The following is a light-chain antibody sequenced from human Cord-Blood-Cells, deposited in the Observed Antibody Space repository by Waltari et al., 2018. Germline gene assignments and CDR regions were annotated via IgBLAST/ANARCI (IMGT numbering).Light chain of an antibody. Sequence: SDELTQPPSVPVPAGQTARLTYIGYALPKQYAYCYQQKPGQAPVLVIYKDSERPSGIPEQFSGSSSGTTVTLTISGVQAEDEADYYCQSADSSGTYVVFGGGTKLTVL. V-gene: IGLV3-25*03. J-gene: IGLJ2*01. CDR2: KDS. CDR1: ALPKQY. CDR3: QSADSSGTYVV.